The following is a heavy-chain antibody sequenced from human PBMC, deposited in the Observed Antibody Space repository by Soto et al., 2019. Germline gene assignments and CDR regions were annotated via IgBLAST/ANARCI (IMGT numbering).Heavy chain of an antibody. J-gene: IGHJ4*02. Sequence: PGGSLRLSCAASGFTFSSYWMHWVRQVPGKGLVWVSRINGDGRTTNYADSVKGRFTISRDNAKNTLFLQMNTLRAEDTALYYCVKSSTGTYGLFDYWGQGTLVTVS. CDR2: INGDGRTT. D-gene: IGHD3-10*01. CDR1: GFTFSSYW. CDR3: VKSSTGTYGLFDY. V-gene: IGHV3-74*01.